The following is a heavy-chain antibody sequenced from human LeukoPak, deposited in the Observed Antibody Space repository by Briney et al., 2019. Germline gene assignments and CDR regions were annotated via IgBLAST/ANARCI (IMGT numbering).Heavy chain of an antibody. J-gene: IGHJ4*02. CDR1: GFTFSSYG. CDR3: ARYRTYFDH. V-gene: IGHV3-30*02. Sequence: GGSLRLSCAASGFTFSSYGMHWVRQAPGKGLEWVAFIRYDGSNKYYADSVKGRFTISRDNAKNSLYLQMSNMRVEDTAVFYCARYRTYFDHWGQGTLVTVSS. D-gene: IGHD1-1*01. CDR2: IRYDGSNK.